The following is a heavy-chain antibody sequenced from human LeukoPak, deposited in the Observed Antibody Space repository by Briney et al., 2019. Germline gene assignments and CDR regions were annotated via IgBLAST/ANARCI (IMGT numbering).Heavy chain of an antibody. CDR2: MYYSGST. J-gene: IGHJ3*02. CDR3: AREHIAAPSSAFDI. Sequence: YMYYSGSTNYTPSLKSRVTISVDTSKNQFSLRLSSVTAADTAVYYCAREHIAAPSSAFDIWGQGTMVTVSS. V-gene: IGHV4-59*01. D-gene: IGHD6-6*01.